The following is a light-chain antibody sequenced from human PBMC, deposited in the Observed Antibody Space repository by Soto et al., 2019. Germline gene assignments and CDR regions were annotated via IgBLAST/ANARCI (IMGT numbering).Light chain of an antibody. Sequence: IVLTQSPATLSVSAGERATLSCRASQSVRSNLAWYQQKPGQAPRLLMYDASTRATGIPARFSGSGSGTEFTLTISSLQSEDFAVYYCQQYNYWPPWTFGQGTKVDIK. CDR2: DAS. CDR3: QQYNYWPPWT. V-gene: IGKV3-15*01. CDR1: QSVRSN. J-gene: IGKJ1*01.